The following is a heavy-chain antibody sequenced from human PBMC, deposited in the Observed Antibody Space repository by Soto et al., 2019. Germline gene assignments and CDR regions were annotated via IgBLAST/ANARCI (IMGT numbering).Heavy chain of an antibody. CDR1: GYTFTGYY. V-gene: IGHV1-2*02. CDR3: ARVGPGDYDFWTQYGMDV. D-gene: IGHD3-3*01. Sequence: ASVKVSCKASGYTFTGYYMHWVRQAPGQGLEWMGWINPNSGGTNYAQKFQGRVTMTRDTSISTAYMELSRLRSDDTAVYYCARVGPGDYDFWTQYGMDVWGQGTTVTVSS. J-gene: IGHJ6*02. CDR2: INPNSGGT.